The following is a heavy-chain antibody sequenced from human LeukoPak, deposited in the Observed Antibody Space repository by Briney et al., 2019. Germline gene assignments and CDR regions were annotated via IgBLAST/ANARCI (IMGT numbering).Heavy chain of an antibody. Sequence: ASVKVSCKAFGYTFTSNYMHWVRQAPGQGPEWMGVISPSGGSTTYAQKFQGRVTLTRDMSTSTDYLELSSLRSEDTAVYYCAKTVVVTGNPRAFDIWGQGTMVTVSS. D-gene: IGHD2-21*02. J-gene: IGHJ3*02. CDR2: ISPSGGST. CDR1: GYTFTSNY. V-gene: IGHV1-46*01. CDR3: AKTVVVTGNPRAFDI.